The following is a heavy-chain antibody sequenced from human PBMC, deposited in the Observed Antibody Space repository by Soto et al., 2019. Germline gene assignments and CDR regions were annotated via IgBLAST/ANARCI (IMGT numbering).Heavy chain of an antibody. J-gene: IGHJ6*02. D-gene: IGHD3-22*01. CDR1: GYVFGTYG. Sequence: QARLVQSGGDVKKPGASVKVSCKGSGYVFGTYGITWVRQAPGRGFEWLGWIRVYSDKTNYAQKFQDRVTLTTDTSTNTVYMELRDLRYDDTAVYYCARDGVSIVTPSHYSMDVWGQGSTVTVSS. CDR3: ARDGVSIVTPSHYSMDV. V-gene: IGHV1-18*01. CDR2: IRVYSDKT.